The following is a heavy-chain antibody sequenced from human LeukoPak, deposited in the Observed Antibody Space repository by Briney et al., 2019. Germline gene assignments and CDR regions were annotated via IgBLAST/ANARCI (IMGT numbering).Heavy chain of an antibody. V-gene: IGHV3-30-3*01. CDR1: GFTFSSYA. J-gene: IGHJ4*02. D-gene: IGHD3-16*02. Sequence: GGSLRLSCAASGFTFSSYAIHWVRQAPGKGLEWVAVISYDGSNKYYADSVKGRFTISRDNSKNTLYLQMNTLRAEDTAVYYCARASMITLGGVIVPGSYFDYWGQGTLVTVSS. CDR3: ARASMITLGGVIVPGSYFDY. CDR2: ISYDGSNK.